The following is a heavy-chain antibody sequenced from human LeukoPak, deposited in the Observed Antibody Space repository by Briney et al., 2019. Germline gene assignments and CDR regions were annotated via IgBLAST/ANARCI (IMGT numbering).Heavy chain of an antibody. Sequence: GASVKVSCKVSGYTLTELSMHWVRQAPGQGLEWMGRINPYSGDTNFAQKFQGRVTMTRDTSITTAYMELSSLTPDDTAVYFCARDQGSLTRSWYTGYWGQGTQVTVSS. CDR3: ARDQGSLTRSWYTGY. J-gene: IGHJ4*02. V-gene: IGHV1-2*06. D-gene: IGHD6-13*01. CDR1: GYTLTELS. CDR2: INPYSGDT.